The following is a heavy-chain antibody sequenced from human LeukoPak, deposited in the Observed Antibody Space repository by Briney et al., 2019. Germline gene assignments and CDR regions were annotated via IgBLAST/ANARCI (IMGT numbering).Heavy chain of an antibody. J-gene: IGHJ1*01. D-gene: IGHD3-22*01. V-gene: IGHV4-34*01. CDR1: GGSFSGYY. CDR2: INHSGST. Sequence: SETLSLTCAVYGGSFSGYYWSWIRQPPGKGLEWIGEINHSGSTYYNPSLKSRVTISVDTSKNQFSLKLSSVTAADTAVYYCASMVLNYYDSEHWGQGTLVTVSS. CDR3: ASMVLNYYDSEH.